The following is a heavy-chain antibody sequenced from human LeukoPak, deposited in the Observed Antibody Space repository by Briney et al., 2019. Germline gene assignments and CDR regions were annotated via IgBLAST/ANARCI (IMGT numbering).Heavy chain of an antibody. D-gene: IGHD6-13*01. CDR3: AKVIGIGRWYSSSWYGDHYYYYGMDV. V-gene: IGHV3-30*18. CDR1: GFPFSSYG. J-gene: IGHJ6*02. CDR2: ISYDGSNK. Sequence: GGSLRLSCAASGFPFSSYGMHWVRQAPGKGLEWVAVISYDGSNKYYADSVKGRFTISRDNSKNTLYLQMNSLRAEDTAVYYCAKVIGIGRWYSSSWYGDHYYYYGMDVWGQGTTVTVSS.